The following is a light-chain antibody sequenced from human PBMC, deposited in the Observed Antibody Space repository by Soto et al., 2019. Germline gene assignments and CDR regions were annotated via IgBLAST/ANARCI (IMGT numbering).Light chain of an antibody. V-gene: IGLV1-44*01. CDR2: TNN. CDR3: AAWDDSLNGHVV. CDR1: SSNIGSNT. J-gene: IGLJ2*01. Sequence: QSVLTQPPSASGTPGQKVTISCSGSSSNIGSNTVNWYQQLPGTAPKLLIYTNNQRPSVVPDRFSGSKSGTSASLAISGLQSEDDADYYCAAWDDSLNGHVVFGGGTKVTVL.